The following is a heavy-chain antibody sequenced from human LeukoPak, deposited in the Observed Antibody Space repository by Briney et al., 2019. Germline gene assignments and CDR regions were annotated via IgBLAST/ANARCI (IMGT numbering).Heavy chain of an antibody. CDR3: TTDGSGSYYLIDY. CDR1: GVTFSNAW. Sequence: PGGALRLSCAASGVTFSNAWMSWVRQAPGKGLEWVGRIKSKTEGGTTEYAAPGKGRFTISRDDSKNTLYLQMNSLKTEDTAVYYCTTDGSGSYYLIDYWGQGTLVTVSS. D-gene: IGHD3-10*01. J-gene: IGHJ4*02. CDR2: IKSKTEGGTT. V-gene: IGHV3-15*01.